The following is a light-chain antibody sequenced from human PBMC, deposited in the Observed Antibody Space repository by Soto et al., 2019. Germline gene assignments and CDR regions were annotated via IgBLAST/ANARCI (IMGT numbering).Light chain of an antibody. Sequence: QSLLTQPPSVSGAPGQRVTISCTGSSSNFGAGFDVHWYRQLPGTAPKLLIFGNINRPSGVPDRFSGSKSGTSASLAIAGLQAEDEADYYCQSYDSSLSGWVFGGGTKLTVL. V-gene: IGLV1-40*01. CDR1: SSNFGAGFD. J-gene: IGLJ3*02. CDR3: QSYDSSLSGWV. CDR2: GNI.